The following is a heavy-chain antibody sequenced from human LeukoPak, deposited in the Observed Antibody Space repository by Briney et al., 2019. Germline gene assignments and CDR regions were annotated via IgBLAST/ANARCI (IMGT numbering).Heavy chain of an antibody. D-gene: IGHD6-13*01. CDR3: ARVSSSWYNFWYFDL. Sequence: SETLSLTCTVSGGSISSYYWSWIRRPPGKGLEWIGYIYYSGSTNYTPSLKSRVTISVDTSKNQFSLKLSSVTAADTAVYYCARVSSSWYNFWYFDLWGRGTLVTVSS. J-gene: IGHJ2*01. CDR1: GGSISSYY. V-gene: IGHV4-59*01. CDR2: IYYSGST.